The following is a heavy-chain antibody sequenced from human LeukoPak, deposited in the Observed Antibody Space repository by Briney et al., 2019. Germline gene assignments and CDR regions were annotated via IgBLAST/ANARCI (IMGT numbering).Heavy chain of an antibody. Sequence: SETLSLTCTVSGGSINNYYWSWMRKPAGKGLEWIGRIYSSGSTNYNPSLKSRVTMSVDTPKNQFSLKLSSVTAADTAIYYCARSPRDSNWLDYWGQGTLVTVSS. J-gene: IGHJ4*02. V-gene: IGHV4-4*07. CDR3: ARSPRDSNWLDY. D-gene: IGHD4-11*01. CDR2: IYSSGST. CDR1: GGSINNYY.